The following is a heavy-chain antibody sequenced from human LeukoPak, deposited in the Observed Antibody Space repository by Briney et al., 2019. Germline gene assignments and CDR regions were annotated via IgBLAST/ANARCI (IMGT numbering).Heavy chain of an antibody. J-gene: IGHJ4*02. CDR2: VNHSGST. Sequence: SETLSLTCAVYGGSFSGYYWSWIRRPPGKGLEWIGEVNHSGSTNYNPSLKSRVTISVDTSKNQFSLKLSSVTAADTAVYYCARGLIRNCGGDCYSGGFDYWGQGTLVTVSS. V-gene: IGHV4-34*01. CDR1: GGSFSGYY. D-gene: IGHD2-21*02. CDR3: ARGLIRNCGGDCYSGGFDY.